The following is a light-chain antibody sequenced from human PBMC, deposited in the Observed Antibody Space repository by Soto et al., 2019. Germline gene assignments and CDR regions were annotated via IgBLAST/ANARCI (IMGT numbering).Light chain of an antibody. J-gene: IGKJ4*01. CDR3: QQYDDWLRLT. CDR2: GAS. CDR1: QSVSSN. Sequence: EIVMTQSPATLSVSPGERAALSCRASQSVSSNLAWYLQKPGQAPRLLIYGASTRATGIPARFSGSGSGTEFNLTISSLQSEDFAVYFCQQYDDWLRLTFGGGTKVDIK. V-gene: IGKV3-15*01.